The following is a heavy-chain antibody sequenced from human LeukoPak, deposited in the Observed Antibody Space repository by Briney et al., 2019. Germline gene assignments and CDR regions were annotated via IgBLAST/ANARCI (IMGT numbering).Heavy chain of an antibody. CDR1: GFTFSSYS. CDR2: ISSSSSYI. Sequence: GGSLRLSCAASGFTFSSYSMNWVRQAPGKGLEWVSSISSSSSYIYYADSVKGRFTISRDNAKNSLYLQMNSLRAEDTAVYYCARVLRIRPLYYFDYWGQGTLVTVSS. CDR3: ARVLRIRPLYYFDY. V-gene: IGHV3-21*01. J-gene: IGHJ4*02. D-gene: IGHD2-15*01.